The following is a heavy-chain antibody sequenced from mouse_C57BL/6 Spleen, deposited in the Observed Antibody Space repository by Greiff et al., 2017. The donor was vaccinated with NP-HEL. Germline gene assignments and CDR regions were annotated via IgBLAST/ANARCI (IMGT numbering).Heavy chain of an antibody. CDR1: GYSFTSYY. V-gene: IGHV1-66*01. Sequence: QVQLQQSGPELVKPGASVKISCKASGYSFTSYYIHWVKQRPGPGLEWIGWIYPGSGNTKYNEKFKGKATLTADTSSSTAYMQLSSLTSEDSAVYYCARGHGSSSMDYWGQGTSVTVSS. J-gene: IGHJ4*01. CDR3: ARGHGSSSMDY. D-gene: IGHD1-1*01. CDR2: IYPGSGNT.